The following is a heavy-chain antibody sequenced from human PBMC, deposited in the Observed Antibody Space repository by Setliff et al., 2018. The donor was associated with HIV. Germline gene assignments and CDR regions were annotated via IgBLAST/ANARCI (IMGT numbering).Heavy chain of an antibody. D-gene: IGHD1-1*01. J-gene: IGHJ4*02. CDR3: TREGRGDPAMATTRIDY. Sequence: KPSETLSLTCSVSGDSISSGSYFWGWIRQTRGKGLEWIGNIYYTGFAYYNPSLKSRVTISLDTSKTHFFLNLTSVTDADTAVYFCTREGRGDPAMATTRIDYWGQGKLVTVSS. CDR1: GDSISSGSYF. CDR2: IYYTGFA. V-gene: IGHV4-39*02.